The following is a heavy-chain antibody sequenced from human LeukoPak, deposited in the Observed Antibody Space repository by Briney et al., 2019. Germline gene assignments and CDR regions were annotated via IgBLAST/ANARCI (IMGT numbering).Heavy chain of an antibody. CDR2: IYYSGNT. CDR1: GGSISSGDYY. V-gene: IGHV4-30-4*01. CDR3: ASRPESEAYFDY. Sequence: SQTLSLTCTVSGGSISSGDYYWSWIRQPPGSCLEFIGYIYYSGNTYYNPSLKSRVTISVDTSKNQFSLKLSSVTAADTAVYYCASRPESEAYFDYWGQGTLVTVSS. J-gene: IGHJ4*02.